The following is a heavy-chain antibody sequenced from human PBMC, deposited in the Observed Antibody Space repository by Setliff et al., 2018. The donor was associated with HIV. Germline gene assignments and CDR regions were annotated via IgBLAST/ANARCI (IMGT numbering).Heavy chain of an antibody. J-gene: IGHJ4*02. CDR2: ISIGSGAAI. CDR3: AKGPGYSSSWYYFNY. V-gene: IGHV3-21*01. Sequence: LRLSCAASGFTFRNYNFNWVRQAPGRGLEWVSSISIGSGAAIYYADSVQGRFTISRDNSKNSLYLQMNSRRAEDTAVYYCAKGPGYSSSWYYFNYWGQGTLVTVSS. D-gene: IGHD6-13*01. CDR1: GFTFRNYN.